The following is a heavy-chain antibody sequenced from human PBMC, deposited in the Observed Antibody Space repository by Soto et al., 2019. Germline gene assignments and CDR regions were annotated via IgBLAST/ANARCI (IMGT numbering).Heavy chain of an antibody. CDR2: ISNSGRT. J-gene: IGHJ4*02. V-gene: IGHV4-31*03. D-gene: IGHD3-10*01. CDR1: GGSVRRGNYY. Sequence: QVQLQESGPGLVKPSQTLSLTCTVSGGSVRRGNYYWSWMRQFPGKGLEWIGYISNSGRTHYNPSLMSRITILVDTSKNQFFLELRSVTAADTALYYCARADYATGSYYPDYWGQGTLVTVSS. CDR3: ARADYATGSYYPDY.